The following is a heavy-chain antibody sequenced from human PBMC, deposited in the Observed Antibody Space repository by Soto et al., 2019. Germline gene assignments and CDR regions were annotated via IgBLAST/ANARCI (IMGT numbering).Heavy chain of an antibody. V-gene: IGHV1-18*01. CDR2: ISAYNGNT. CDR1: GYTFTSYG. D-gene: IGHD2-15*01. CDR3: AREEDPHSFDI. J-gene: IGHJ6*02. Sequence: ASVKVSCKASGYTFTSYGISWVRQAPGKGLEGMGWISAYNGNTNYAQKLQGRVPMTTDTSTTTAYMELRSPRSDDTAVSYCAREEDPHSFDIWGQGTTVTVSS.